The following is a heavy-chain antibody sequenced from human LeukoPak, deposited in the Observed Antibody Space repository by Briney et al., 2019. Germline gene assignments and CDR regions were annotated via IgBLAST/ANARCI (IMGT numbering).Heavy chain of an antibody. V-gene: IGHV3-74*01. CDR2: INSDGSST. CDR1: GFTFSNYM. CDR3: ASQIYSSGWYEY. Sequence: GGSLRLSCAASGFTFSNYMMHWVRQAPGKGLVWVSRINSDGSSTSYADSVKGRFTISRDNAKNTLYLQMNSLRAEDTAVYYCASQIYSSGWYEYWGQGTLVTVSS. J-gene: IGHJ4*02. D-gene: IGHD6-19*01.